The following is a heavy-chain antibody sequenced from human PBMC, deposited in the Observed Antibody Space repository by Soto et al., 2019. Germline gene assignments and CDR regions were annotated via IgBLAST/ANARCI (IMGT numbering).Heavy chain of an antibody. CDR3: ARGLGYCSSTSCYRRPAYNWFDP. CDR2: INRSGST. Sequence: SETLSLTXAVYGGSFSGYYWSWIRQPPGKGLEWIGEINRSGSTNYNPSLKSRVTISVDTSKNQFSLKLSSVTAADTAVYYCARGLGYCSSTSCYRRPAYNWFDPWGQGTLVTVSS. CDR1: GGSFSGYY. D-gene: IGHD2-2*01. J-gene: IGHJ5*02. V-gene: IGHV4-34*01.